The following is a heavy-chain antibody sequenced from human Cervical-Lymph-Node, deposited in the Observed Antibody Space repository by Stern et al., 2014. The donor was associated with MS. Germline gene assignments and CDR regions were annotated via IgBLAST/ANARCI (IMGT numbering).Heavy chain of an antibody. J-gene: IGHJ4*02. CDR1: GGSVNNGSYY. CDR3: ARNIEF. CDR2: LHSSGST. V-gene: IGHV4-61*01. Sequence: QVQLQESGPGLLKPSETLSLTCTVSGGSVNNGSYYWSWIRQPPGKEPEWIAYLHSSGSTNYNPSLKSRVTISLGTSNNQFSLKLRSVTAADTAVYYCARNIEFWGQGTLVTVSS.